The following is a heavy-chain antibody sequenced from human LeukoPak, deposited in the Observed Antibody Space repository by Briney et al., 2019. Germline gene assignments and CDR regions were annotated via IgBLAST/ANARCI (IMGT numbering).Heavy chain of an antibody. D-gene: IGHD2-15*01. V-gene: IGHV1-69*04. J-gene: IGHJ6*02. CDR2: IIPILGIA. CDR3: ARGSVASPYYYYGMDV. CDR1: GGTFSSYA. Sequence: SVKVSCKASGGTFSSYAISWVRQAPGQGLEWMGRIIPILGIANYAQKFQGRVTITADKSTSTAYMELSSLRSEDTAVYYCARGSVASPYYYYGMDVWGQGTTVTVS.